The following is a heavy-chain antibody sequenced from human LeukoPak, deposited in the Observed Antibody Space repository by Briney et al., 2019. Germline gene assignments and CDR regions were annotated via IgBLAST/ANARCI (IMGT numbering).Heavy chain of an antibody. Sequence: GGSLRLSCAASGFILSAYAMSWVRQAPGKGLEWVSVIYSGGSTYYADSVKGRFTISRDNSKNTLYLQTNSLRAEDTAVYYCARAFMVRGVIFYFDYWGQGTLVTVSS. D-gene: IGHD3-10*01. J-gene: IGHJ4*02. V-gene: IGHV3-53*01. CDR3: ARAFMVRGVIFYFDY. CDR2: IYSGGST. CDR1: GFILSAYA.